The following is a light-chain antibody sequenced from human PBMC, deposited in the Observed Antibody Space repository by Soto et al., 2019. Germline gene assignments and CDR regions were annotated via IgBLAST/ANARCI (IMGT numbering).Light chain of an antibody. J-gene: IGLJ1*01. CDR2: EVT. CDR1: SSDVVPYNL. Sequence: QSALTQSASVSGSPGQSITISCTGTSSDVVPYNLVSWYQQHPGKAPKLIIYEVTERPSGVSNRFSGSKSGNTASLTISGLEADDEADYYCCSYAGPDTFVFGLGTEVTVL. CDR3: CSYAGPDTFV. V-gene: IGLV2-23*02.